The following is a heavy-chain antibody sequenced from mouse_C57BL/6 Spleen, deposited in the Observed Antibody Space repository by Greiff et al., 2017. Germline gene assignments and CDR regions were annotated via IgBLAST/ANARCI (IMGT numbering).Heavy chain of an antibody. J-gene: IGHJ2*01. V-gene: IGHV1-18*01. CDR1: GYTFTDYN. D-gene: IGHD1-1*01. CDR3: ARTSITTFHFDY. CDR2: INPNNGGT. Sequence: EVQLQQSGPELVKPGASVKISCKASGYTFTDYNMDWVKQSHGKSLEWIGDINPNNGGTIYNQKFKGKATLTVDKSSSTAYMELRSLTSEDTAVYYCARTSITTFHFDYWGQGTTLTVSS.